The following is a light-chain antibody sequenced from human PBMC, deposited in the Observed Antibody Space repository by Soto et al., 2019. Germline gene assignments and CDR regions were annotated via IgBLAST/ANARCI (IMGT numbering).Light chain of an antibody. J-gene: IGKJ1*01. CDR3: HQYGSSPRT. Sequence: EIVLTQSPGTLSLSPGERATLSCRASQSVSSSYLAWYQQKPGQAPRLLIYGASSRATGIPDRFSGSGSGTDFTLTISRLEPEDFAVYYCHQYGSSPRTFGQGTQVDIK. CDR2: GAS. V-gene: IGKV3-20*01. CDR1: QSVSSSY.